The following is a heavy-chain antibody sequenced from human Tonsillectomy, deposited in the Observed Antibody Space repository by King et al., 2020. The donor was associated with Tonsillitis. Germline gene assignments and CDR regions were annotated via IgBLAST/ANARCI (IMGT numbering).Heavy chain of an antibody. CDR2: ISSSSITI. V-gene: IGHV3-48*01. CDR1: EFTFNSYS. CDR3: ARGIPFDY. J-gene: IGHJ4*02. Sequence: QLVQSGGGLVQPGGSLRLSCAASEFTFNSYSMNWVRQAPGKGLEWLSYISSSSITIYYADSVKGRFTISRDNAKNSLYLQMNSLRAEDTAVYYCARGIPFDYWGQGTRVTVSS.